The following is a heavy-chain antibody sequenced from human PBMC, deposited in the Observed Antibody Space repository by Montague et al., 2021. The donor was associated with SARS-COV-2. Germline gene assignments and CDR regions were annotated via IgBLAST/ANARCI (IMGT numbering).Heavy chain of an antibody. CDR3: ARSQDCSTTSCHFDY. CDR1: GYSISSGYY. Sequence: SETLSLTCTVSGYSISSGYYWGWIRQPPGKGLEWFGSIYHSGSTYYNPSLKSRVTISVDTSKNQFSLKLSSVTAADTAVNYCARSQDCSTTSCHFDYWGQGTLVTVSS. D-gene: IGHD2-2*01. J-gene: IGHJ4*02. V-gene: IGHV4-38-2*02. CDR2: IYHSGST.